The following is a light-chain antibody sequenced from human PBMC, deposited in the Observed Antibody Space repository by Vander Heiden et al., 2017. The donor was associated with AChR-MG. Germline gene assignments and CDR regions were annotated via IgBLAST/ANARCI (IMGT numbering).Light chain of an antibody. J-gene: IGLJ1*01. V-gene: IGLV1-40*01. CDR1: SSNIGAGYD. CDR3: QSYDSSPSGSRV. Sequence: SVLTQPPSASGAPGQRVTISCTGSSSNIGAGYDVHWYQQLPGTAPKLLIYGNSNRPSGVPDRFSGSKSGTSASLAITGLQAEDEADYYCQSYDSSPSGSRVFGTGTKVTVL. CDR2: GNS.